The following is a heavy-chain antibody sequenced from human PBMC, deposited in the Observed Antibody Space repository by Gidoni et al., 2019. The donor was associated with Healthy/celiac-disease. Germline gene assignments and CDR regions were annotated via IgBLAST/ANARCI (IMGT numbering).Heavy chain of an antibody. CDR1: GCTFDDNG. CDR3: ARDLSAGSGSWGYFDY. D-gene: IGHD3-10*01. V-gene: IGHV3-20*04. Sequence: EVQLVESGGGVGRPGGSLRMTCAAAGCTFDDNGMSWVRQAPGQGLEWVSGISWNGGSTGYADSLKVRFTISRDNAKNSLYLQMNSLRAEDTALYYCARDLSAGSGSWGYFDYWGQGTLVTVSS. CDR2: ISWNGGST. J-gene: IGHJ4*02.